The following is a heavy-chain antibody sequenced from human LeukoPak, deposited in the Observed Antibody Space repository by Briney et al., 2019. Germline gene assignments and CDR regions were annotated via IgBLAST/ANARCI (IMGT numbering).Heavy chain of an antibody. V-gene: IGHV3-21*05. CDR2: ISSSNSL. Sequence: GGSLRLSCATSGFTFSTYSMNWVRQAPGKGLEWVSYISSSNSLYYADSVKGRLTISRDNAKNSLFLQMNSLRAEDTAVYYCARDRYCSSSSCYAGFDYWGQGTLVTVSS. CDR3: ARDRYCSSSSCYAGFDY. CDR1: GFTFSTYS. J-gene: IGHJ4*02. D-gene: IGHD2-2*01.